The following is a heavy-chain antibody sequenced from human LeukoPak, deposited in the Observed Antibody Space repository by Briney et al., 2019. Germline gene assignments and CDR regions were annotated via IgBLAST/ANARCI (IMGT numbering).Heavy chain of an antibody. CDR3: ARGWRDSSGWYPFDY. V-gene: IGHV1-8*02. Sequence: ASVKVSCKASGYTFTGYYMHWVRQAPGQGLEWMGWMNPNSGNTGYAQKFQGRVTMTRNTSISTAYMELSSLRSEDTAVYYCARGWRDSSGWYPFDYWGQGTLVTVSS. D-gene: IGHD6-19*01. CDR2: MNPNSGNT. J-gene: IGHJ4*02. CDR1: GYTFTGYY.